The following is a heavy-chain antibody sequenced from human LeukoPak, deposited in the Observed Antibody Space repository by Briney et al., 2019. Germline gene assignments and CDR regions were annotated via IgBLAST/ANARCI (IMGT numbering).Heavy chain of an antibody. J-gene: IGHJ4*02. D-gene: IGHD6-19*01. CDR2: ISWDSGSV. V-gene: IGHV3-9*01. CDR3: AGGDRNGWYFYY. Sequence: PGGSLRLSCAASGFTFDDYAMHWVRQAPGKGLEWVSGISWDSGSVDSADSVKGRFTISRDNAKNSLYLQMSSLRAEDTALYLCAGGDRNGWYFYYWGQGTLVTVSS. CDR1: GFTFDDYA.